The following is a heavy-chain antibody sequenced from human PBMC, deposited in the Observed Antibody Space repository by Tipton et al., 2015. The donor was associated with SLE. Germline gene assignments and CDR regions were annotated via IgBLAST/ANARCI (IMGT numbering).Heavy chain of an antibody. D-gene: IGHD3-10*01. Sequence: TLSLTCTVSGGSISSYYWSWIRQPPGKGLEWIGYIYYSGGTNYNPSFKSRVTISVDTSRNQFSLKLSSVTAADRAVYYCARAQGEMDAFDLWGQGTMVTVSS. CDR1: GGSISSYY. CDR3: ARAQGEMDAFDL. CDR2: IYYSGGT. V-gene: IGHV4-59*01. J-gene: IGHJ3*01.